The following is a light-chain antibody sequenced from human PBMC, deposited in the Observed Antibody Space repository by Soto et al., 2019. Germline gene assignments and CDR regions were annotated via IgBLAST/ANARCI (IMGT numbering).Light chain of an antibody. CDR1: SSDVGNYNY. Sequence: QSALTQPRSVSGSPGQSVTISCTGTSSDVGNYNYVSWYRQHPGKAPKLLIYDVTQRPSGVPDRFSGSKSGNTASLTISGLQAEDEADYYCGSYAGSYTWVFGGGTKLTVL. J-gene: IGLJ3*02. V-gene: IGLV2-11*01. CDR3: GSYAGSYTWV. CDR2: DVT.